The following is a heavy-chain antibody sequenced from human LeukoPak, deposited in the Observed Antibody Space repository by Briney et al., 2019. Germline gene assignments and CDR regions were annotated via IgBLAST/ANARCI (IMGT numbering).Heavy chain of an antibody. Sequence: ASVKVSCKASRYTFTDYYMHWVRQAPGQGLEWMGWINPNSGGTNYAQKFQGRVTMTRDTSISTAYIDLSRLRSDDTAVYYCARGRFVVVPAATEFEPWGQGTLVTVSS. CDR2: INPNSGGT. V-gene: IGHV1-2*02. CDR3: ARGRFVVVPAATEFEP. J-gene: IGHJ5*02. CDR1: RYTFTDYY. D-gene: IGHD2-2*01.